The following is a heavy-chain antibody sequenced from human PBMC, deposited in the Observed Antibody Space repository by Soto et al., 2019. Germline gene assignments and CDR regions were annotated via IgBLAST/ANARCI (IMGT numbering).Heavy chain of an antibody. J-gene: IGHJ1*01. V-gene: IGHV3-30-3*01. Sequence: QVQLVESGGGVVQPGKSLRLSCAASGFTFSAYAMHWVRQAPGKGLEWVAVISYDGSTQYYEDSVKGRFTISRDNSKNTLYLQMHSLRDDDTAVFYCATDGTEYFDSSGYEGYFQHWGQGTLVTVSS. D-gene: IGHD3-22*01. CDR3: ATDGTEYFDSSGYEGYFQH. CDR1: GFTFSAYA. CDR2: ISYDGSTQ.